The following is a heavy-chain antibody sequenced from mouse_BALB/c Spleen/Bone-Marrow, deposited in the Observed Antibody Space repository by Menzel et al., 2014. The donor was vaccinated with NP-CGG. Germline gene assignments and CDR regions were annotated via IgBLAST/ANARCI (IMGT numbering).Heavy chain of an antibody. J-gene: IGHJ4*01. CDR3: GRHYDGSSDAMDY. D-gene: IGHD1-1*01. CDR1: GYTFTNYW. V-gene: IGHV1S132*01. Sequence: VKLLESGAELVKPGASVKLSCKTSGYTFTNYWIQWVKQRPGQGLGWTGEIFPGTGTTYYNEKFKGKATLTIDTSSSTASMQLSNRTSEDSAVYFCGRHYDGSSDAMDYWGQGTSVTVSS. CDR2: IFPGTGTT.